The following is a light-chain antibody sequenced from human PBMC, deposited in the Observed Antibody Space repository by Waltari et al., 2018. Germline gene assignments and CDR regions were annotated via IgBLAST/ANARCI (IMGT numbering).Light chain of an antibody. CDR1: SSNIGSNT. V-gene: IGLV1-44*01. CDR3: AAWDDSLNGQV. CDR2: SNN. J-gene: IGLJ3*02. Sequence: QSVLTQPPSASGTPGPRVTISCSGSSSNIGSNTVNWYQHLPGTAPKLIYSNNQRPSGVPDRFSGSKSGTSASLAISGLQSEDEADYYCAAWDDSLNGQVFGGGTKLTVL.